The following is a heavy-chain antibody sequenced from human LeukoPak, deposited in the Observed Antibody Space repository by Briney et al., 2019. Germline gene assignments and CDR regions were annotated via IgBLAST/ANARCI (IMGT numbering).Heavy chain of an antibody. J-gene: IGHJ6*03. D-gene: IGHD1-26*01. CDR1: GFTFSSYE. V-gene: IGHV3-48*03. CDR2: ISSSGSTI. Sequence: PGGSLRLSCAASGFTFSSYEMNWVRQAPGKGLEWVSYISSSGSTIYYADSVKGRFTISRDNAKNSLYLQMNSLRAEDTAVYYCAKDSVGATVVDYYYYMDVWGKGTTVTISS. CDR3: AKDSVGATVVDYYYYMDV.